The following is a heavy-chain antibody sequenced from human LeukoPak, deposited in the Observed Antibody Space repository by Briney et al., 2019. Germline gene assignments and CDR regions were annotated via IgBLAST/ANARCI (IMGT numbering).Heavy chain of an antibody. CDR1: GYSISSGYY. J-gene: IGHJ4*02. D-gene: IGHD6-13*01. Sequence: SETLSLTCTVSGYSISSGYYWGWIRQPPGKGLKWIGSISHSGSTHYNPSLKSRVTISVDTSQKQFSLRLTSVTAADTAVYYCARGRYLTTSGGAAAGFLDYWGQGSLVTVST. CDR3: ARGRYLTTSGGAAAGFLDY. CDR2: ISHSGST. V-gene: IGHV4-38-2*02.